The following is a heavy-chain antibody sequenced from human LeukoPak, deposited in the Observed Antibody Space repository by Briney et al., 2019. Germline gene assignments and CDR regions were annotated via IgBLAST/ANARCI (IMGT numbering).Heavy chain of an antibody. Sequence: GGSLRLSCAASGFIFSSYVMGWVRQAPGKGLEWVSSISVGGGDTFASDSVKGRFTISRDNSKNTLYLQMNSLRAEDTAVYYCARAGGDYDYYYYGMDVWGQGTTVTVSS. CDR1: GFIFSSYV. J-gene: IGHJ6*02. CDR2: ISVGGGDT. V-gene: IGHV3-23*01. D-gene: IGHD4-17*01. CDR3: ARAGGDYDYYYYGMDV.